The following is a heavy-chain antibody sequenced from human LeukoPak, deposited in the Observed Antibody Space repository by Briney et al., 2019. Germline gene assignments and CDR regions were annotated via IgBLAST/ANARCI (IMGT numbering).Heavy chain of an antibody. CDR3: AREMGGYCSGGSCYLTYFDY. Sequence: PSETLSLTCTVSGGSISSYYWSWIRQPPGKGLEWIGYIYYSGSTNYNPSLKSRVTISVDTSKNQFSLKLSSVTAADTAVYYCAREMGGYCSGGSCYLTYFDYWGQGTLVTVSS. D-gene: IGHD2-15*01. J-gene: IGHJ4*02. CDR1: GGSISSYY. CDR2: IYYSGST. V-gene: IGHV4-59*01.